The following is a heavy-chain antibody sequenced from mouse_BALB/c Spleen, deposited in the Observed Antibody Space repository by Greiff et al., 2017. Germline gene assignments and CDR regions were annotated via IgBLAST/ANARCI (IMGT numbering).Heavy chain of an antibody. CDR1: GFNIKDTY. Sequence: VQLQQSGAELVKPGASVKLSCTASGFNIKDTYMHWVKQRPEQGLEWIGRIDPANGNTKYDPKFQGKATITADTSSNTAYLQLSSLTSEDTAVYYCARCYDGYYRYFDDWGQGTTLTVSS. D-gene: IGHD2-3*01. CDR3: ARCYDGYYRYFDD. CDR2: IDPANGNT. V-gene: IGHV14-3*02. J-gene: IGHJ2*01.